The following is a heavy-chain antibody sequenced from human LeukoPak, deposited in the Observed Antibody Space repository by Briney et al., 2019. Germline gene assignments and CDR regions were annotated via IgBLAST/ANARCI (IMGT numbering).Heavy chain of an antibody. D-gene: IGHD4-17*01. CDR2: IYRDGSTT. J-gene: IGHJ4*02. CDR1: GFGFSRYW. V-gene: IGHV3-74*01. Sequence: GGSLRLSCAASGFGFSRYWMHWVRQAPGTGLKWVSRIYRDGSTTDYADSVKGRFTISRDNSKNTLYLQMNSLRAEDTAVYYCARGSKSYGDYIRSRIHYFDYWGQGPLVTVSS. CDR3: ARGSKSYGDYIRSRIHYFDY.